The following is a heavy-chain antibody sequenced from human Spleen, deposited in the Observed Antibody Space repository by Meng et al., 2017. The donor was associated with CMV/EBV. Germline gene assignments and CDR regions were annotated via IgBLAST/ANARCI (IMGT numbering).Heavy chain of an antibody. J-gene: IGHJ5*02. CDR3: ARGFSRNWFDP. CDR1: GFTFSSYW. CDR2: INSDGSST. V-gene: IGHV3-74*01. Sequence: RRVGSRGGLLQPGGSRRLSCPASGFTFSSYWMHWVRQAPGKGLVWVSRINSDGSSTSYADSVKGRFTISRDNAKNTLYLQMNSLRAEDTAVYYCARGFSRNWFDPWGQGTLVTVSS.